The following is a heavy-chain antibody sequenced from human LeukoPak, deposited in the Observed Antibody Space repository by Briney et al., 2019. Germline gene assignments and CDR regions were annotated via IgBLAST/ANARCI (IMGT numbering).Heavy chain of an antibody. CDR2: IYTSGST. CDR3: AKFYDFWSGYFDF. V-gene: IGHV4-4*07. CDR1: GGSVSSYY. J-gene: IGHJ4*02. D-gene: IGHD3-3*01. Sequence: PSETLSLTRTVSGGSVSSYYWSWIRQPAGKGLEWIGRIYTSGSTNYNPSLKSRVTMSVDTSKNQFSLKLSSVTAADTAVYYCAKFYDFWSGYFDFWGQGTLVTVSS.